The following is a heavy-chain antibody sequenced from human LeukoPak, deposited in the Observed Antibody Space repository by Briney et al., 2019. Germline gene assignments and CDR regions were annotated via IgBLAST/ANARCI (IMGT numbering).Heavy chain of an antibody. Sequence: GASVKVSCKASGGTFSSYAISWVRQAPGQGLEWMGGIIPIFGTANYAQKFQGRVTITADESTSTAYMELSSLRSEDTAVYYCATHRRDGYTSIYYYYMDVWGEGTTVTISS. V-gene: IGHV1-69*13. CDR1: GGTFSSYA. J-gene: IGHJ6*03. CDR3: ATHRRDGYTSIYYYYMDV. CDR2: IIPIFGTA. D-gene: IGHD5-24*01.